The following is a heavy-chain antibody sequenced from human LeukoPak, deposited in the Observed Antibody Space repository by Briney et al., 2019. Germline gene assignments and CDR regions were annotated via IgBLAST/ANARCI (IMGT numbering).Heavy chain of an antibody. CDR3: ARHLSDITSSPNY. CDR2: IYPRDSRT. CDR1: GYSFSSYW. V-gene: IGHV5-51*01. Sequence: GECLKISCKGSGYSFSSYWIAWVRQMPGKGLEWMGVIYPRDSRTTYSPSFQGQVTISADKSISTAYLQWTSLKASDTAMYYCARHLSDITSSPNYWGPGTLVTVSS. D-gene: IGHD2-2*01. J-gene: IGHJ4*02.